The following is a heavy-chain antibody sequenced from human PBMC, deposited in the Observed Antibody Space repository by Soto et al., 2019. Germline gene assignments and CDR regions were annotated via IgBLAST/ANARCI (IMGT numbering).Heavy chain of an antibody. CDR2: ISGSGGSI. D-gene: IGHD1-26*01. J-gene: IGHJ5*02. CDR3: AKGPPKWELLGGFWFDP. Sequence: AGYLRLPCAASGFSFSSYVMSWVRQAPGQGLEWFSAISGSGGSIYYADSVKGRFTISRDNSKNTLYLQMNSLRAEDTAVYYCAKGPPKWELLGGFWFDPWGQGTLVTVSS. V-gene: IGHV3-23*01. CDR1: GFSFSSYV.